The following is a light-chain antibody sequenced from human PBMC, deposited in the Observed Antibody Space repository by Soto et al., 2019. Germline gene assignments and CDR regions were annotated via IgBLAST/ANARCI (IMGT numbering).Light chain of an antibody. J-gene: IGKJ5*01. CDR1: QSVSSSY. V-gene: IGKV3D-20*02. Sequence: EIVLTQSPGTLSLSPGERATLSCRASQSVSSSYLAWYQQKPGQAPRLLIYGASNRATGIPDRFSGSGSGTDFTLTISRLEPEDFAVYYCQQRGDWPPITFGQGTRLEIK. CDR2: GAS. CDR3: QQRGDWPPIT.